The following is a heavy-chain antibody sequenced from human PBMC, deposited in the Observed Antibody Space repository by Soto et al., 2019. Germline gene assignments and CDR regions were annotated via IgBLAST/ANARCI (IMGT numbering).Heavy chain of an antibody. CDR2: IYHSGST. V-gene: IGHV4-30-2*01. CDR3: ARERKVTMVRGVIDYGMDV. Sequence: SETLSLTCAVSGGSISSGGYSWSWIRQPPGKGLEWIGYIYHSGSTYYNPSLKSRVPISVDRSKNQFSLKLSSVTAADTAVYYCARERKVTMVRGVIDYGMDVWGQGTTVTVSS. J-gene: IGHJ6*02. CDR1: GGSISSGGYS. D-gene: IGHD3-10*01.